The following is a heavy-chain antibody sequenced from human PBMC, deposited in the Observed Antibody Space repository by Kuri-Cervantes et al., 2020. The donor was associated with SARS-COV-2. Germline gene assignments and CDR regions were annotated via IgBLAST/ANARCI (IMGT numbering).Heavy chain of an antibody. D-gene: IGHD1-14*01. V-gene: IGHV3-23*01. J-gene: IGHJ4*02. CDR1: GFTFRSYA. Sequence: GESLKISCVASGFTFRSYAMNWVRQAPGKGREWVATISGSGGRKYYSDAVYADSVNGRFTISRDNSKNTLYLQMNSLRGEDTAVYYCAKDQSLPIPGGAPIGFWGQGTLVTVSS. CDR3: AKDQSLPIPGGAPIGF. CDR2: ISGSGGRK.